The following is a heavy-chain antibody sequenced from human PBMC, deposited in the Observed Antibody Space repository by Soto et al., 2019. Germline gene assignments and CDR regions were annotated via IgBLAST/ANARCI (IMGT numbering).Heavy chain of an antibody. V-gene: IGHV3-21*01. CDR3: ARGWAHIRNGWNAGNFDY. CDR2: ISSSSSYI. J-gene: IGHJ4*02. Sequence: GGSLRLSCAVSGFTFSDYSFNWVRQAPGKGLEWVSSISSSSSYIYYADSLKGRFTISRDNAKNSLYLQMNSLRAEDTAVYYCARGWAHIRNGWNAGNFDYWGQGTPVTVSS. CDR1: GFTFSDYS. D-gene: IGHD1-1*01.